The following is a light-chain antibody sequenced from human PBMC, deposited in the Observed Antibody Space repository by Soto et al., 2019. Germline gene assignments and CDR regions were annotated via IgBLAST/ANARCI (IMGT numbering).Light chain of an antibody. Sequence: DIVMTQSPDSLAVSLGERAXXXXXXXXXXXYNSNNKNYLAXYQQKPGQPPKLLXYXASTREYGVPDRCSGSGSGTDXTLTISXXEPXDFAVYYXXXYXSXXXTXXXXTKV. J-gene: IGKJ1*01. CDR1: XXXXYNSNNKNY. V-gene: IGKV4-1*01. CDR2: XAS. CDR3: XXYXSXXXT.